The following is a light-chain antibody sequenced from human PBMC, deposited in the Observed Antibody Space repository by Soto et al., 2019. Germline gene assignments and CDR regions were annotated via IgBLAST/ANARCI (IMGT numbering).Light chain of an antibody. CDR3: QMYDRYPVT. J-gene: IGKJ1*01. CDR2: EAS. Sequence: DIPTTQPPSTLSASVGDRVTIPCRASQSASTFLAWYQQKPGQAPKLLIYEASTLQSGVPSRFSASGSGTEFALTISGVQPDEGAVYYCQMYDRYPVTFGKGTKVNI. CDR1: QSASTF. V-gene: IGKV1-5*01.